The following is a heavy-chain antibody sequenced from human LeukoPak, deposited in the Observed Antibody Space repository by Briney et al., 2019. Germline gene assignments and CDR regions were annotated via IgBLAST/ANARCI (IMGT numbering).Heavy chain of an antibody. J-gene: IGHJ4*02. D-gene: IGHD3-10*01. V-gene: IGHV3-30*02. CDR2: IRDDASNT. Sequence: GGSLRHSRAAPRFTPSSYGPHAVRPAPGKGLDRVSHIRDDASNTYYTDSVKSRFSISRDTSKKTVYLYKNTLIPEDTAVYYCAKRAGSAWSAGGWGQGTLVTVSS. CDR3: AKRAGSAWSAGG. CDR1: RFTPSSYG.